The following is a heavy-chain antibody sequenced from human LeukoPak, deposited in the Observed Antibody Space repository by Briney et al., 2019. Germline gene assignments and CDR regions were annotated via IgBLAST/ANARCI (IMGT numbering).Heavy chain of an antibody. CDR1: GFTVSSNY. V-gene: IGHV3-66*01. J-gene: IGHJ4*02. CDR2: IYSGGST. CDR3: ARVPGGTSPYYFDY. Sequence: GGSLRLSCAASGFTVSSNYMSWVRQAPGKGLEWVSVIYSGGSTYYADSVKGRFTISRDNAKNSLYLQMNSLRAEDTAVYYCARVPGGTSPYYFDYWGQGTLVTVSS. D-gene: IGHD2-2*01.